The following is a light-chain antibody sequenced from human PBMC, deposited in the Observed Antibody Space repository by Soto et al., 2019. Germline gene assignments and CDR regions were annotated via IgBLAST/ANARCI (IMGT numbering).Light chain of an antibody. CDR3: QQRSNWPRNT. J-gene: IGKJ2*01. Sequence: EIVLTQFPATVSLSPGERATLSCRASQSVSRHLAWYQQKPGQAPRLLIYDISNRDTGVPARFSGSGSGTDFTLTISSLEPEDSAVYYCQQRSNWPRNTFGQGTKLEIK. CDR1: QSVSRH. V-gene: IGKV3-11*01. CDR2: DIS.